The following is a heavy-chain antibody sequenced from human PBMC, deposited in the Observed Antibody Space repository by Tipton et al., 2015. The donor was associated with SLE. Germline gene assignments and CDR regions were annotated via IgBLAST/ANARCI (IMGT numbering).Heavy chain of an antibody. J-gene: IGHJ6*02. CDR3: ARAAGSSSWTYGMDV. D-gene: IGHD6-13*01. CDR1: GGSFSGYY. Sequence: TLSLTCAVYGGSFSGYYWSWIRQPPGKGLEWIGEINHSGSTNYNPSLKSRVTISVDTSKNQFSLKLSSVTAADTAVYYCARAAGSSSWTYGMDVWGQGTLVTVSS. CDR2: INHSGST. V-gene: IGHV4-34*01.